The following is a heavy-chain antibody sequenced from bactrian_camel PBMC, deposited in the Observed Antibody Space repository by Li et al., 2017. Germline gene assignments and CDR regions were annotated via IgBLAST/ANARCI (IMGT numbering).Heavy chain of an antibody. Sequence: HVQLVESGGGSVQPGGSLRLSCAYSQSKYCMGWFRQGPGKEREGVASIWTYDGRTSFADSVKGRFTVSRDNAKNTIFLQMNDLKPEDTAVYYCGAHYPGFDYSRECDLDFPYSGRGTQVTVS. CDR3: GAHYPGFDYSRECDLDFPY. J-gene: IGHJ4*01. CDR1: SQSKYC. D-gene: IGHD1*01. V-gene: IGHV3S60*01. CDR2: IWTYDGRT.